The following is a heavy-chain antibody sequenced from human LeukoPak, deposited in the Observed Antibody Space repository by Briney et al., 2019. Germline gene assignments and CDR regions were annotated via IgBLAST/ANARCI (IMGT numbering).Heavy chain of an antibody. V-gene: IGHV4-34*01. CDR3: ASGGYSGYDRVFDY. Sequence: PSETLSLTCAVYGGSFSGYYWSWIRQPPGKGLEWIVEINHSGSTNYNPSLKSRVTISVDTSKNQFSLKLSSVTAADTAVYYCASGGYSGYDRVFDYWGQGTLVTVSS. CDR2: INHSGST. J-gene: IGHJ4*02. D-gene: IGHD5-12*01. CDR1: GGSFSGYY.